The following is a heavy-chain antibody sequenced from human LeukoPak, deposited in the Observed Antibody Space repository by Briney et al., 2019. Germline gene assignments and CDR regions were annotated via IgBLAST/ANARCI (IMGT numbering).Heavy chain of an antibody. CDR1: GVTFSSFS. CDR3: WREWRGSGEY. Sequence: GGSLRLSCSASGVTFSSFSMFWVRQAPGKGLEWLSYISSTSRNIYYADSVEGRFTVSRDNAKNSLFLQMNSLRAEDTAIYYCWREWRGSGEYWGQGNLVTVSS. J-gene: IGHJ4*02. CDR2: ISSTSRNI. D-gene: IGHD1-26*01. V-gene: IGHV3-48*04.